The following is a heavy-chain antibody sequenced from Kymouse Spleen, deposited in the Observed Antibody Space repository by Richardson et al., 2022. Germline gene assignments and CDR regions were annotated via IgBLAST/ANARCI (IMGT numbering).Heavy chain of an antibody. CDR1: GGSVSSGSYY. J-gene: IGHJ4*02. CDR2: IYYSGST. V-gene: IGHV4-61*01. CDR3: ARVGATLFDY. D-gene: IGHD1-26*01. Sequence: QVQLQESGPGLVKPSETLSLTCTVSGGSVSSGSYYWSWIRQPPGKGLEWIGYIYYSGSTNYNPSLKSRVTISVDTSKNQFSLKLSSVTAADTAVYYCARVGATLFDYWGQGTLVTVSS.